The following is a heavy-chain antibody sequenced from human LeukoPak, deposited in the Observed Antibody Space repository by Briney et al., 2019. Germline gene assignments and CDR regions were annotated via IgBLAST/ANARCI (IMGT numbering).Heavy chain of an antibody. V-gene: IGHV3-23*01. CDR3: AKVGHSSGWYGTHFDY. Sequence: GGSLRLSCAASGFTFSSYAMSWVRQAPGKGLEWVSAISGSGGSTYYADSVKGRFTISRDNSKNTLYLQMNSLRAEDTAVYYCAKVGHSSGWYGTHFDYWGQGTLVTVSS. D-gene: IGHD6-19*01. CDR1: GFTFSSYA. J-gene: IGHJ4*02. CDR2: ISGSGGST.